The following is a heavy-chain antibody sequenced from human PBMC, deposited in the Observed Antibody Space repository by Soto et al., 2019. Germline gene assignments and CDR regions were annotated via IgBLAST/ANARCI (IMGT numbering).Heavy chain of an antibody. CDR2: ISGSDGKT. CDR1: GFSFGSYA. CDR3: ARWSYLDY. Sequence: GGSLRLSCAASGFSFGSYALSWVRQAPGKGLEWVSTISGSDGKTFYADSVKGRLSISRDTSQSTLYLQMNSLRADDTAMYYCARWSYLDYWGQGTRVTVSS. V-gene: IGHV3-23*01. D-gene: IGHD3-3*01. J-gene: IGHJ4*02.